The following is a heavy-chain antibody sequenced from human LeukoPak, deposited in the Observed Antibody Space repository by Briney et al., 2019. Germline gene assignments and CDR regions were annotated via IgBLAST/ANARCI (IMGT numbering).Heavy chain of an antibody. V-gene: IGHV4-59*01. Sequence: SETLSLICSVSGGSISSYYWSWLRQPPGKGLEWIGHVYYSGSTNYNPSLRSRVSMSVDTSKNHFSLNLSSVLAADTAVYFCARARKEGPYSSAGDFDYWGHGILVTVSS. J-gene: IGHJ4*01. CDR2: VYYSGST. CDR1: GGSISSYY. D-gene: IGHD6-25*01. CDR3: ARARKEGPYSSAGDFDY.